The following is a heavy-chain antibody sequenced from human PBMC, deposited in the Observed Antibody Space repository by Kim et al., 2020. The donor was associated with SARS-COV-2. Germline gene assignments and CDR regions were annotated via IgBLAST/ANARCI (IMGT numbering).Heavy chain of an antibody. CDR3: VLLWFGESSP. J-gene: IGHJ5*02. D-gene: IGHD3-10*01. V-gene: IGHV3-74*01. CDR2: ST. Sequence: STSYADSVKGRFTISRDNAKNTLYLQMNSLRAEDTAVYYCVLLWFGESSPWGQGTLVTVSS.